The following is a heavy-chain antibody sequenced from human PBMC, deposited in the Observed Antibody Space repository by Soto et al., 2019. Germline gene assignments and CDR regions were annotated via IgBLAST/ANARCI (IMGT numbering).Heavy chain of an antibody. CDR1: GGSVRSDDYF. J-gene: IGHJ4*02. D-gene: IGHD3-9*01. CDR3: ARGHYDVLTGYYVRYFDY. V-gene: IGHV4-30-4*01. Sequence: QVQLQESGPGLVKPSQTLSLRCSVSGGSVRSDDYFWSWFRQPPGKALEWMGYISHSGTAYYNPSLKRRLAMSIDTSKKHFSLSLRSLTAADTATYYCARGHYDVLTGYYVRYFDYWGRGTRVTVSS. CDR2: ISHSGTA.